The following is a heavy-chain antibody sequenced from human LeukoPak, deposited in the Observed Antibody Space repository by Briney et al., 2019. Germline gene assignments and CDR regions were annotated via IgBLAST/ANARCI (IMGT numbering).Heavy chain of an antibody. CDR1: GFTFSTYW. D-gene: IGHD2-8*01. CDR2: MKRDGSEV. J-gene: IGHJ4*02. V-gene: IGHV3-7*01. CDR3: ARYAEYYFDY. Sequence: GGSLRLSCAASGFTFSTYWMTWVRQAPGKGLEWVANMKRDGSEVYYANSVKGHFTISRDNAKNSLYPQMNSLRAEDTAVYYCARYAEYYFDYWGQGTLVTVSS.